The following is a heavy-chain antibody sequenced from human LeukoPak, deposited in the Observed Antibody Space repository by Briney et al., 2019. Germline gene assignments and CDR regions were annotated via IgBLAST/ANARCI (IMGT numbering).Heavy chain of an antibody. V-gene: IGHV4-59*08. J-gene: IGHJ4*02. CDR2: IYYSGST. CDR1: GGSLNTYY. Sequence: SETLSLTCTVSGGSLNTYYWSWIRQPPGKGLEWIAYIYYSGSTNYNPSLKTRVTISVHTSKNQCSLRLSSVTATDTAVYYWARHGPAWSFDYWGQGTQVTVSS. D-gene: IGHD2-8*02. CDR3: ARHGPAWSFDY.